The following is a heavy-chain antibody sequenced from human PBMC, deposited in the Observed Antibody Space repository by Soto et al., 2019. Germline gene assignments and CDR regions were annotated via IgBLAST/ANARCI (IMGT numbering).Heavy chain of an antibody. D-gene: IGHD4-17*01. V-gene: IGHV1-69*12. CDR1: GGTFSNYA. Sequence: QVRLEQSEAEVKKPGSSVKVSCKASGGTFSNYAISWVRQAPGQGLEWMGVIILPFGTPNYAQTFQGRVTMTADESVTTADMELSGPRSEDTAVYYCARGPDYVGYFDYWGRGTLVTVSS. CDR2: IILPFGTP. CDR3: ARGPDYVGYFDY. J-gene: IGHJ4*02.